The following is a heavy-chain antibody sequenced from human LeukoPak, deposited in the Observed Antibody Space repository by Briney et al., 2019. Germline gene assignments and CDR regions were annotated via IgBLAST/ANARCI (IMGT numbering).Heavy chain of an antibody. Sequence: PSETLSLTCAVYGGFFSAHYWRRICQPPRKGREWVGEINPSGSTNYNPSLKSRVTISVDTSKNQFSLKLTSVTAADTAVYYCARGWGYNNSSLVYWGRGTLVTVSS. CDR1: GGFFSAHY. J-gene: IGHJ4*02. V-gene: IGHV4-34*01. CDR3: ARGWGYNNSSLVY. CDR2: INPSGST. D-gene: IGHD6-6*01.